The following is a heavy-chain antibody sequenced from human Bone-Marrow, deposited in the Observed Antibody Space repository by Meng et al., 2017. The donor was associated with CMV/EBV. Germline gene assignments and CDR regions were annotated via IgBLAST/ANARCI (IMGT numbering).Heavy chain of an antibody. Sequence: GESLKISCEASGFIFSNYWMSWVRQAPGKGLEWVAHIKEDGNEKNYVDSVKGRFTISRDNAKNSLYLQMNSLRAEDTAVYYCARGAVVVVPADRKYYYYGMDVWGQGTTVTVSS. CDR1: GFIFSNYW. CDR3: ARGAVVVVPADRKYYYYGMDV. CDR2: IKEDGNEK. D-gene: IGHD2-2*01. V-gene: IGHV3-7*01. J-gene: IGHJ6*02.